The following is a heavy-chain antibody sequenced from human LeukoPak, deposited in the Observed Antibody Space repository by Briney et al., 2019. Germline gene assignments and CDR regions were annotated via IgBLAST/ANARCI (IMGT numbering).Heavy chain of an antibody. J-gene: IGHJ4*02. D-gene: IGHD3-22*01. CDR1: GFMFSDYW. V-gene: IGHV3-7*01. CDR2: INEDGSRK. CDR3: ARDTTRYYDSSGYYSHDFDY. Sequence: GGSLRLSCAASGFMFSDYWMTWVRQTPGKGLEWVANINEDGSRKYYVDSVEGRFTISRDNAKNSLSLQMNSLRAEDTAVYYCARDTTRYYDSSGYYSHDFDYWGQGTLVTVSS.